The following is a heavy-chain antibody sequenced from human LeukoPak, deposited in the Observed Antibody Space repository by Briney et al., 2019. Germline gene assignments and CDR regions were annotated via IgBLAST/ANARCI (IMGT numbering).Heavy chain of an antibody. Sequence: GGSLRLSCAASGFTFSSYAVNWVRQAPGKGLEWVSGISGSGDTTYYADSVKGRFTISRDNSKNTLYLQMNSLRAEDTAVYYCAKVGGSGDWDYYYYYMDVWGKGTTVTVSS. CDR1: GFTFSSYA. V-gene: IGHV3-23*01. CDR2: ISGSGDTT. J-gene: IGHJ6*03. D-gene: IGHD3/OR15-3a*01. CDR3: AKVGGSGDWDYYYYYMDV.